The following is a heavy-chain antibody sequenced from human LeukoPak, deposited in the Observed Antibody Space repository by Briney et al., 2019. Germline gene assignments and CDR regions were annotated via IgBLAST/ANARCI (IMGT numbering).Heavy chain of an antibody. J-gene: IGHJ4*02. CDR1: GFTFSSYW. CDR2: IKQDGSEK. D-gene: IGHD6-19*01. Sequence: PGGSLRLSGAASGFTFSSYWMSWVRQAPGNGLEGGANIKQDGSEKYYVDSVKGRFTIARDNAKNSLYLQMNSLRAEETAVYYCARDPQWLVPYYFDYWGKGTMVTVSS. V-gene: IGHV3-7*01. CDR3: ARDPQWLVPYYFDY.